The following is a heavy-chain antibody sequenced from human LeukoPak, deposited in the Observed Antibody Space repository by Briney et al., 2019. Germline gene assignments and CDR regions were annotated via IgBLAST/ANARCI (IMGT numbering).Heavy chain of an antibody. CDR1: GGSISSGGYY. CDR3: ASWYAGGIDY. CDR2: IYYSGST. J-gene: IGHJ4*02. V-gene: IGHV4-31*03. D-gene: IGHD6-13*01. Sequence: SETLSLTCTVSGGSISSGGYYWSWIRQHPGKGLEWIGYIYYSGSTYYNPSLKSRVTISVDTSKNQFSLELSSVTAADTAVYYCASWYAGGIDYWGQGTLVTVSS.